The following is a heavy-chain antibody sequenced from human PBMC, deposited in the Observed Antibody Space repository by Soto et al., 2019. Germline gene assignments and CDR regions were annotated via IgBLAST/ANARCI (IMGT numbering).Heavy chain of an antibody. CDR1: GGTFSSYA. J-gene: IGHJ5*01. CDR3: ARGHTAIYFWGWFGP. Sequence: QVQLVQSGAEVKKPGSSVKVSCKASGGTFSSYAISWVRQAPGQGLEWMGGIIPIFGTANYAQKFQGGVTITADESTSTAYVQLGSLRSEDTAVYYCARGHTAIYFWGWFGPWGPGTLGTVSS. D-gene: IGHD5-18*01. V-gene: IGHV1-69*01. CDR2: IIPIFGTA.